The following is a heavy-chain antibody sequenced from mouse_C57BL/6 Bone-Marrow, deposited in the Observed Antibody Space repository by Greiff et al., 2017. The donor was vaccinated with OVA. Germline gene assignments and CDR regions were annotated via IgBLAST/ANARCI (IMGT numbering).Heavy chain of an antibody. CDR1: GYAFTNYL. CDR2: INPGSGGT. V-gene: IGHV1-54*01. CDR3: ADEGYYPFGY. J-gene: IGHJ3*01. D-gene: IGHD2-12*01. Sequence: VQLQQSGAELVRPGSSVKVSCKASGYAFTNYLIEWVKQRPGQGLEWIGVINPGSGGTNYNEKFKGKATLTADKSSSTAYMQLSSLTSEDSAVYDCADEGYYPFGYWGQGTLVTVSA.